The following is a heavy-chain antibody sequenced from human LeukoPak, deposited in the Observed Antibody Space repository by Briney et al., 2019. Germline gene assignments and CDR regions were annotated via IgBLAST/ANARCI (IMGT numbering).Heavy chain of an antibody. Sequence: SETLSLTCTVSGGSISSYYWSWIRQPPGKGLEWIGYIYHSGSTNYNPSLKSRVIIPLDTSKNQFSLNLSSVTAADTAVYYCARLKYIPYYNYDLDVWGQGTTVTVSS. J-gene: IGHJ6*02. CDR1: GGSISSYY. D-gene: IGHD2-2*02. V-gene: IGHV4-59*08. CDR3: ARLKYIPYYNYDLDV. CDR2: IYHSGST.